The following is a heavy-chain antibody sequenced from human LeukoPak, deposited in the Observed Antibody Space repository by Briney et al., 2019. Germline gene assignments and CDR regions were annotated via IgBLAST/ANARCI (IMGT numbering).Heavy chain of an antibody. CDR3: AAGPDGSSWYGTGPTWYYYYMDV. V-gene: IGHV1-69*04. D-gene: IGHD6-13*01. J-gene: IGHJ6*03. Sequence: SVKVSCKASGGTFSSYAISWVRQAPGQGLEWMGRIIPILGIANYAQKFQGRVTNTADKSTSTAYMELSSLRSEDTAVYYCAAGPDGSSWYGTGPTWYYYYMDVWGKGTTVTVSS. CDR2: IIPILGIA. CDR1: GGTFSSYA.